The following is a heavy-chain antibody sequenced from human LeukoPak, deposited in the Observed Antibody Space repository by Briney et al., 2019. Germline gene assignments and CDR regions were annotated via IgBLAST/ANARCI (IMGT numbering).Heavy chain of an antibody. Sequence: SETLSLTCTVSGGSISSGGYYWGWIRQHPGKGLEWIGYIYYSGSTYYNPSLKSRVTISVDTSKNQFSLKLSSVTAADTAVYYCARGGYVNNWFDPWGQGTLVTVSS. CDR2: IYYSGST. D-gene: IGHD5-12*01. J-gene: IGHJ5*02. CDR1: GGSISSGGYY. CDR3: ARGGYVNNWFDP. V-gene: IGHV4-31*03.